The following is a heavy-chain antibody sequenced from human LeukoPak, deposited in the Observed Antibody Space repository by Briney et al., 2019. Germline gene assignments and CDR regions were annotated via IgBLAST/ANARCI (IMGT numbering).Heavy chain of an antibody. D-gene: IGHD6-19*01. J-gene: IGHJ4*02. CDR1: GGSISSGSYY. Sequence: SQTLSLTCTVSGGSISSGSYYWSWIRQPAGKGLEWIGRIYTSGSTNYNPPLKSRVTISVDTSKNQFSLKLSSVTAADTAVYYCARDPGYSSGWLDYWGQGTLVTVSS. CDR2: IYTSGST. CDR3: ARDPGYSSGWLDY. V-gene: IGHV4-61*02.